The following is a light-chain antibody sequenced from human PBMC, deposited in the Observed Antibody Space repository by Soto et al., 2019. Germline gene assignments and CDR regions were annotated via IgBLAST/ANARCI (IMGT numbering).Light chain of an antibody. V-gene: IGLV2-14*01. CDR2: DVR. CDR1: SSDVGGSNY. J-gene: IGLJ1*01. CDR3: SSYTSSGTRYV. Sequence: QSALTQPASVSGSPGQSITISCPGTSSDVGGSNYVSWYQQHPGKAPKLMIYDVRNRPSGISNRFSGSKSGNTASLTISGFQAEDEAEYYCSSYTSSGTRYVFGTGTKVTVL.